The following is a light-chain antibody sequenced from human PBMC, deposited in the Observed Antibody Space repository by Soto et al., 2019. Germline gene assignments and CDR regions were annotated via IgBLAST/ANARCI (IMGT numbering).Light chain of an antibody. CDR2: STS. V-gene: IGKV3-15*01. CDR3: QQCDYWPLT. Sequence: EIVLTQSPATLSVSPGERVTLSCRASQIVRTNFAWYQQKPGQAPRLLIYSTSTIPTDIPARFSGSESGTEFTLALGSLQTADFAVYYCQQCDYWPLTFGGGHKVEI. J-gene: IGKJ4*01. CDR1: QIVRTN.